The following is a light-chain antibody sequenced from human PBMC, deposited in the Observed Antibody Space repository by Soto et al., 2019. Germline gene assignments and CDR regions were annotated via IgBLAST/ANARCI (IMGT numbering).Light chain of an antibody. CDR2: GAS. CDR1: QSFNSIY. Sequence: EIELTQSPGTLSLSPGERATLSCRASQSFNSIYLAWYQQKPGQAPRLLIYGASSRATGIPDRLSGSGSGTDFTLTITRLEPEDFAVYYCHQYDSWTFGQGTKVDI. V-gene: IGKV3-20*01. J-gene: IGKJ1*01. CDR3: HQYDSWT.